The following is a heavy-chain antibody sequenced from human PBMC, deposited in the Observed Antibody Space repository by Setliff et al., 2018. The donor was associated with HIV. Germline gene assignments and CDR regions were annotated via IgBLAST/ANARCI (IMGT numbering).Heavy chain of an antibody. Sequence: SETLSLTCTVSGGPMSGYYWSWLRQSPVKGREWIGYIYSSGTTNYNPSFKSRVPISLDTSRSQFSLMLSSVTAADTAIYYCAKYWRASGTYGFDIWGLGTMVTGSS. D-gene: IGHD2-15*01. CDR2: IYSSGTT. V-gene: IGHV4-4*08. J-gene: IGHJ3*02. CDR3: AKYWRASGTYGFDI. CDR1: GGPMSGYY.